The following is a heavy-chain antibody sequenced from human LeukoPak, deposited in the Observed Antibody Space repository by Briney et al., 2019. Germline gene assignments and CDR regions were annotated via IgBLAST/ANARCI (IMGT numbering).Heavy chain of an antibody. CDR2: IYYSGST. CDR3: ARGVLWRAFDI. Sequence: SETLSLTCTVSGGSVSSGSYYWSWIRQPPGKGLEWIGYIYYSGSTYYNPSLKSRVTISVDTSKNQFSLKLSSVTAADTAVYYCARGVLWRAFDIWGQGTMVTVSS. D-gene: IGHD2-2*01. J-gene: IGHJ3*02. V-gene: IGHV4-61*01. CDR1: GGSVSSGSYY.